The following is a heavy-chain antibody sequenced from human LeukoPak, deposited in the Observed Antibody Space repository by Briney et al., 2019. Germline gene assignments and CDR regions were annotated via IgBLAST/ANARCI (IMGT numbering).Heavy chain of an antibody. V-gene: IGHV4-34*01. CDR1: NGSFSGYY. D-gene: IGHD2-8*01. J-gene: IGHJ5*02. CDR2: VNPGGNT. Sequence: SETLSLTCAVYNGSFSGYYWSWIRQSPGNGLEWIGEVNPGGNTNYNPSLRSRVTISLDTSKNHFSLKLRSVTAVDTAVYNCARAAWNGGGGFDPWGQGTLVTVSS. CDR3: ARAAWNGGGGFDP.